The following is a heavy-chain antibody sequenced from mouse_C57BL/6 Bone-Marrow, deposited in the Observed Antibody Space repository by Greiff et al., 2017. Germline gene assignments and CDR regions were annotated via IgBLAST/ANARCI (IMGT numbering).Heavy chain of an antibody. CDR1: GYSFTDYN. CDR2: INPNYGTT. CDR3: ASSPDDYEGLYYAMDY. Sequence: VQLQQSGPELVKPGASVKISCKASGYSFTDYNMNWVKQSNGKSLEWIGVINPNYGTTSYNQKFKGKATLPVNQSSSTAYMTLNRKTSEDSAVYYVASSPDDYEGLYYAMDYWGQGTSVTVSS. D-gene: IGHD2-4*01. J-gene: IGHJ4*01. V-gene: IGHV1-39*01.